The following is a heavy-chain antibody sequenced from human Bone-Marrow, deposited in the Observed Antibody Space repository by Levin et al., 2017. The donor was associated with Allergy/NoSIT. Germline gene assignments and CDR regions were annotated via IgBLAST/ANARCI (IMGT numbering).Heavy chain of an antibody. CDR1: GGSVRGENYY. J-gene: IGHJ3*02. Sequence: SCSVSGGSVRGENYYWSWIRQPPGKRLEWIGYISYSGATTYSPSLESRVTISLGASENHFSLRLSSLTAADTAVYYCARDHGDSSDAFAIWGQGTMVTVSS. CDR3: ARDHGDSSDAFAI. V-gene: IGHV4-61*03. CDR2: ISYSGAT. D-gene: IGHD4-17*01.